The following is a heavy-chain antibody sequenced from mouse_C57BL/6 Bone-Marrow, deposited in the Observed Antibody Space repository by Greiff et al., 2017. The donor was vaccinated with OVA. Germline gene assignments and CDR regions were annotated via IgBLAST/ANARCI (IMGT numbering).Heavy chain of an antibody. CDR3: AREGGGSSLAY. CDR2: IYPRSGNT. D-gene: IGHD1-1*01. V-gene: IGHV1-81*01. J-gene: IGHJ3*01. Sequence: VMLVESGAELARPGASVKLSCKASGYTFTSYGISWVKQRTGQGLEWIGEIYPRSGNTYYNEKFKGKATLTADKSSSTAYMELRSLTSEDSAVYFCAREGGGSSLAYWGQGTLVTVSA. CDR1: GYTFTSYG.